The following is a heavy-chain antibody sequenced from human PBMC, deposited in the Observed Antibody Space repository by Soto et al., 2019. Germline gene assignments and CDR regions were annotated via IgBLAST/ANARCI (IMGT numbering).Heavy chain of an antibody. V-gene: IGHV3-53*01. CDR1: GFTVNTNP. D-gene: IGHD7-27*01. J-gene: IGHJ6*04. Sequence: PAASLRLSFTTAGFTVNTNPVSWVRQAPGKGLEWVSVIYSGGTTYYADSVKGRFTISRDNSKNTLYLQMNSLRAEDTAMYYCAREYTRWGDYYYYGMDVWGKGT. CDR3: AREYTRWGDYYYYGMDV. CDR2: IYSGGTT.